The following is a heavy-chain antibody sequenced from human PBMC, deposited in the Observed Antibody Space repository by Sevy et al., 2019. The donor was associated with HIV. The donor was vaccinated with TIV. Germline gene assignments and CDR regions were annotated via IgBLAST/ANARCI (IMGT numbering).Heavy chain of an antibody. J-gene: IGHJ4*02. CDR3: ARDPTIYASGWYYFDY. CDR2: ISHDGNHK. V-gene: IGHV3-30*04. Sequence: GGSLRLSCAASGFTFRNYAIHWVRQAPGKGLEWVAVISHDGNHKYSADSVKGRFTISRDNSKNTLYLQMNSLRAEDTAMYYCARDPTIYASGWYYFDYWGQGTLVTVSS. D-gene: IGHD6-19*01. CDR1: GFTFRNYA.